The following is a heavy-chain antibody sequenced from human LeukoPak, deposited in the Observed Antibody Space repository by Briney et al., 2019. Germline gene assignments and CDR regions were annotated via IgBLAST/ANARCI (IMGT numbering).Heavy chain of an antibody. CDR3: AKAVSGYCSSTSCYGRWGYYYYMDV. CDR1: GFTFSSYG. J-gene: IGHJ6*03. Sequence: GGVLRLSCAASGFTFSSYGMSWVRQAPGKGLEWVSGISGSGGSTYYADSVKGRFTISRDNSKNTLYLQMNSLRAEDTAVYYCAKAVSGYCSSTSCYGRWGYYYYMDVWGKGTTVTVSS. V-gene: IGHV3-23*01. CDR2: ISGSGGST. D-gene: IGHD2-2*01.